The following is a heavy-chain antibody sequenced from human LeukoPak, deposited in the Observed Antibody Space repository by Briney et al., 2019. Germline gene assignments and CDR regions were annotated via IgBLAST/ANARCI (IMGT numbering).Heavy chain of an antibody. CDR3: ARGGNFQH. D-gene: IGHD3-10*01. Sequence: TSETLSLTCAVYGGSFSGYYWSWIRQPPGKGLEWIGEINHSGSTNYNPSVKSRVTISVDTSKNQFSLKLSSVTAADTTVYYCARGGNFQHWGQGTLVTVSS. CDR1: GGSFSGYY. CDR2: INHSGST. J-gene: IGHJ1*01. V-gene: IGHV4-34*01.